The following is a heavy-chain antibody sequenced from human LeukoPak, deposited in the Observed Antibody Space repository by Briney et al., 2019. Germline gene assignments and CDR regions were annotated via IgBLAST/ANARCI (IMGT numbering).Heavy chain of an antibody. CDR3: AKTRSIEYTYGKFDY. D-gene: IGHD5-18*01. CDR1: GFTFSRYA. CDR2: ITNSGGST. Sequence: GGSLRLSCAASGFTFSRYAMSWVRQAPGKGLEWVSGITNSGGSTYYADSVKGRFTISRDNSKNTPYLQMNSLRADDTAVYYCAKTRSIEYTYGKFDYWGQGTLVTVSS. J-gene: IGHJ4*02. V-gene: IGHV3-23*01.